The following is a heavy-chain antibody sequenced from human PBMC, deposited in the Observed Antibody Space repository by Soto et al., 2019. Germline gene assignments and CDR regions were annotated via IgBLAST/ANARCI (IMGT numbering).Heavy chain of an antibody. V-gene: IGHV1-69*13. CDR2: IIPIFGTA. J-gene: IGHJ4*02. Sequence: ASVKVSCKASGGTFSSYAISWVRRAPEQGLEWMGGIIPIFGTANYAQKFQGRVTITADESTSTAYMELSSLRSEDTAVYYCAITSAAIPSCFDYCGQGTLVTVSS. D-gene: IGHD2-2*02. CDR3: AITSAAIPSCFDY. CDR1: GGTFSSYA.